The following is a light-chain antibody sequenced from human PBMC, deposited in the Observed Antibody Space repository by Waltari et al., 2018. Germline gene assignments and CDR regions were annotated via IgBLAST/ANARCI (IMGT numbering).Light chain of an antibody. CDR3: AAWDDSLSGRV. CDR2: RDD. J-gene: IGLJ3*02. CDR1: GSNIGDNY. V-gene: IGLV1-47*01. Sequence: QSVLTQPPSASGTPGQRVTISCSGSGSNIGDNYVYWYHQLPGMAPKLLIYRDDERPSGVPDRFSGSKSGTSASLAISGLRSEDVGDYYCAAWDDSLSGRVFGGGTKLTVL.